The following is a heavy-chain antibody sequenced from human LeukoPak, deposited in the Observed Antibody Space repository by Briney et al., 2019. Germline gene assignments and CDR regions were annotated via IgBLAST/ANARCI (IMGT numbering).Heavy chain of an antibody. J-gene: IGHJ6*02. CDR2: IYYSGST. D-gene: IGHD3-3*01. V-gene: IGHV4-39*01. CDR3: ARAITISSAYYYGMDV. CDR1: GGSISSSSYY. Sequence: SETLSLTCTVSGGSISSSSYYWGWIRQPPGTGLEWIGSIYYSGSTYYNPSLKSRVTISVDTSKNQFSLKLSSVTAADTAVYYCARAITISSAYYYGMDVWGQGTTVTVSS.